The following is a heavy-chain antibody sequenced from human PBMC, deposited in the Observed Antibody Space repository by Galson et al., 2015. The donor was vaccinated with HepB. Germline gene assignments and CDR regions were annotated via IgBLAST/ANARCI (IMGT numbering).Heavy chain of an antibody. J-gene: IGHJ4*02. CDR2: ISGSGGST. D-gene: IGHD5-24*01. CDR1: GFTFSSYA. Sequence: SLRLSCAASGFTFSSYAMSWVRQAPGKGLEWVSAISGSGGSTYYADSVKGRFTISRDNSKNTLYLQMNSLRAEDTAVYYCASVQGRDGYNVIHYWGQGTLVTVSS. V-gene: IGHV3-23*01. CDR3: ASVQGRDGYNVIHY.